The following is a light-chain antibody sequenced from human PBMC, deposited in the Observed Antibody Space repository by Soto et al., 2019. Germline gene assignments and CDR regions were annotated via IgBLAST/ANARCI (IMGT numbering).Light chain of an antibody. Sequence: QSALTQPASVSGSPGQSITISCTGTSSDVGGYNYVSWYQHHPGKAPKLMIYDVSNRPSGVSNRFSGSKSGNTASLTISGLQAEDEADYYCSSDTSSSLVVFGGGTKLTVL. CDR1: SSDVGGYNY. J-gene: IGLJ2*01. CDR2: DVS. CDR3: SSDTSSSLVV. V-gene: IGLV2-14*03.